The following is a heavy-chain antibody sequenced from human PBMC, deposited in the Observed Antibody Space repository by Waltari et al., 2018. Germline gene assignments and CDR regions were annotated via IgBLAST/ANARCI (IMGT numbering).Heavy chain of an antibody. CDR2: IKQDGSEN. D-gene: IGHD4-17*01. CDR3: ARVFVYGANSGKRPMDV. CDR1: GFTFSSPW. J-gene: IGHJ6*03. Sequence: EVQMVESGGGLVQPGGSLRLSCASFGFTFSSPWLSRVREGPGKGLEWVANIKQDGSENYYVDSVKGRFTISRDDAKNSLYLQMNSLRNEDTAVYFCARVFVYGANSGKRPMDVWGKGTTVTVSS. V-gene: IGHV3-7*01.